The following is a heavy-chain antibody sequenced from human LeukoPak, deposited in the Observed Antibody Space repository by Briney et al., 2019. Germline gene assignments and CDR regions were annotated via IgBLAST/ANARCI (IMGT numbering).Heavy chain of an antibody. CDR2: ISGSGDST. Sequence: PGGSLRLSCAASGFTFSNYGMNWVRQAPGKGLEWVSFISGSGDSTYYADSVKGQLTISRDNFKNTLYLQVNSLRVEDTAVYYCAKGDDTRIRYISSQKKYMDVWGKGTTVTVSS. CDR3: AKGDDTRIRYISSQKKYMDV. CDR1: GFTFSNYG. D-gene: IGHD3-22*01. V-gene: IGHV3-23*01. J-gene: IGHJ6*03.